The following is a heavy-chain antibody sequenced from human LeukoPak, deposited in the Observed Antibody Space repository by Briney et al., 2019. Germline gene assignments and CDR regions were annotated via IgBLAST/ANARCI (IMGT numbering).Heavy chain of an antibody. D-gene: IGHD5-12*01. Sequence: GGSLRLSCAASGFTFSSYGMHWVRQAPGKGLEWVAVISYDGSNKYYADSAKGRFTISRDNSKNTLYLQMNSLRAEDTAVYYCAKDPAGGYDPTYFWGQGTLVTVSS. CDR2: ISYDGSNK. V-gene: IGHV3-30*18. J-gene: IGHJ4*02. CDR3: AKDPAGGYDPTYF. CDR1: GFTFSSYG.